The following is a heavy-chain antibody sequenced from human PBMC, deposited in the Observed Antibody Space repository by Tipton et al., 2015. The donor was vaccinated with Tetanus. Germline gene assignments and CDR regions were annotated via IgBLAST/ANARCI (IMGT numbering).Heavy chain of an antibody. J-gene: IGHJ6*02. V-gene: IGHV1-2*02. Sequence: QLVQSGAEVKKPGASVKVSCKASGYTFTGYYIYWVRQAPGQGLEWMGWIDPNSGGTVYAQKYQGRVTMTRDTSISTAYMELGSLGSDDTAVYYCARDRGDYIYYGMDVWGPGTTVTVS. CDR1: GYTFTGYY. CDR2: IDPNSGGT. D-gene: IGHD3-22*01. CDR3: ARDRGDYIYYGMDV.